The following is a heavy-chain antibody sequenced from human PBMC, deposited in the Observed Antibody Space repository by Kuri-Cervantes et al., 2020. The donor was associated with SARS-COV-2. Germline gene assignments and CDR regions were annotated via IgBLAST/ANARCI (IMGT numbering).Heavy chain of an antibody. V-gene: IGHV4-34*01. J-gene: IGHJ4*02. Sequence: SETLSLTCAVYGGSFSGYYWSWIRQPPGKGLEWIGEINHSGSTNYNPSLKSRVTISVDTSKNQFSLQLNSVTPEDTAVYYCARAPRGRYSGSFFDYWGQGTLVTVSS. CDR1: GGSFSGYY. D-gene: IGHD1-26*01. CDR2: INHSGST. CDR3: ARAPRGRYSGSFFDY.